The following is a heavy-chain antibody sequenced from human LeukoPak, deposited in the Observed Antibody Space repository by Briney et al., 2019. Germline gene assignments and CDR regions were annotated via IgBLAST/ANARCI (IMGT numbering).Heavy chain of an antibody. J-gene: IGHJ5*02. D-gene: IGHD2-2*02. CDR2: MNPNSGNT. CDR3: ARGMKEAKRGIIVVVPAAIPYWFDP. CDR1: GYTSTSYD. V-gene: IGHV1-8*01. Sequence: ASVKVSCKASGYTSTSYDINWVRQATGQGLEWMGWMNPNSGNTGYAQKFQGRVTMTRNTSIRTAYMELSSLRSEDTAVYYCARGMKEAKRGIIVVVPAAIPYWFDPWGQGTLVTVSS.